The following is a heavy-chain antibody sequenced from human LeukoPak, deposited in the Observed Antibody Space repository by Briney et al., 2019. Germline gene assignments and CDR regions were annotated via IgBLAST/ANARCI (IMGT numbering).Heavy chain of an antibody. CDR3: ARDQGIAAAGIDY. CDR1: RFTFSSYW. D-gene: IGHD6-13*01. Sequence: SGGSLRLSCAASRFTFSSYWMNWVRQAPGKGLVWVSSISSSSSYIYYADSVKGRFTISRDNAKNSLYLQMNSLRAEDTAVYYCARDQGIAAAGIDYWGQCTLVTVSS. CDR2: ISSSSSYI. V-gene: IGHV3-21*01. J-gene: IGHJ4*02.